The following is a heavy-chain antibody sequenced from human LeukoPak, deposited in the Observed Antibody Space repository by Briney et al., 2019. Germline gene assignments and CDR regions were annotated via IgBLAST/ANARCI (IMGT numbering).Heavy chain of an antibody. CDR2: INPNSGGT. CDR3: ARTDNCGGDCYYWYFDL. Sequence: ASVKVSCTASGYTFTGYYMHWVRQAPGQGLEWMGWINPNSGGTNYAQKFQGRVTMTRDTSISTAYMELSRLRSDDTAVYYCARTDNCGGDCYYWYFDLWGRGTLVTVSS. CDR1: GYTFTGYY. D-gene: IGHD2-21*02. J-gene: IGHJ2*01. V-gene: IGHV1-2*02.